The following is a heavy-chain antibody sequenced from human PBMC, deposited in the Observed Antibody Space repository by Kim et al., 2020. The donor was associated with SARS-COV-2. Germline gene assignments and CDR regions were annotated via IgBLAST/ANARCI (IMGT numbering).Heavy chain of an antibody. Sequence: GGSLRLSCAASGFTFSSYSMNWVRQAPGKGLEWVSSISSSSSYIYYADSVKGRFTISRDNAKNSLYLQMNSLRAEDTAVYYCARDGGDYSSSWYGFDYWGQGTLVTVSS. CDR2: ISSSSSYI. V-gene: IGHV3-21*01. J-gene: IGHJ4*02. CDR1: GFTFSSYS. CDR3: ARDGGDYSSSWYGFDY. D-gene: IGHD6-13*01.